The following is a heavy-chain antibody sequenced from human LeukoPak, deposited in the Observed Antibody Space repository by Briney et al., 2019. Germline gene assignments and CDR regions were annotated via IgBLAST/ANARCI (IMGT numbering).Heavy chain of an antibody. CDR3: ARDSTSYFDY. CDR1: GGSISSYY. D-gene: IGHD3-3*02. CDR2: IYYSGST. V-gene: IGHV4-59*01. J-gene: IGHJ4*02. Sequence: TSETLSLTCTVSGGSISSYYWSWIRQPPGKGLEWIGYIYYSGSTNYNPSLKSRVTISVDTSKNQFSLKLSSVTAADTAVYYCARDSTSYFDYWGQGTLVTVSS.